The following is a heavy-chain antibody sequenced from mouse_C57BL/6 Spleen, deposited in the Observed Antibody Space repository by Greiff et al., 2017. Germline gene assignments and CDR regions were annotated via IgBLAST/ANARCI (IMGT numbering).Heavy chain of an antibody. CDR2: ISYSGST. D-gene: IGHD2-4*01. Sequence: VQLKQSGPGMVKPSQSLSLTCTVTGYSITSGYDWHWIRHFPGNKLEWMGYISYSGSTNYNPSLKSRISITHDTSKNHFFLKLNSVTTEDTATYYCARLNYDSYFDYWGQGTTLTVSS. CDR3: ARLNYDSYFDY. V-gene: IGHV3-1*01. J-gene: IGHJ2*01. CDR1: GYSITSGYD.